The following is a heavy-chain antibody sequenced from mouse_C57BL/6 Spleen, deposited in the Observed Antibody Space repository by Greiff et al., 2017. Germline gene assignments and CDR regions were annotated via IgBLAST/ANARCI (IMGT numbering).Heavy chain of an antibody. CDR2: ISDGGSYT. CDR1: GFTFSSYA. J-gene: IGHJ2*01. V-gene: IGHV5-4*01. D-gene: IGHD2-4*01. Sequence: DVQLVESGGGLVKPGGSLKLSCAASGFTFSSYAMSWVRQTPEKRLEWVATISDGGSYTYYPDNVKGRFTVSRDNAKNNLYLQMSHLKSEDTARYYCARGYDYYFDYWGQGTTLTVSS. CDR3: ARGYDYYFDY.